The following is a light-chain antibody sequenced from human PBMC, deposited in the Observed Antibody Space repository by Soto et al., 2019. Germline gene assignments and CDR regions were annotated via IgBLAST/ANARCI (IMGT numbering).Light chain of an antibody. V-gene: IGKV1-16*01. CDR1: QGISTY. CDR3: QQYNSYWGT. CDR2: AAS. J-gene: IGKJ1*01. Sequence: IQMTQSPSSLSASVGDRVTITCRASQGISTYLNWYQQKPGKAPKVLIYAASSLQSGVPSRFSGSGSGTEFTLTISSLQPDDFATYYCQQYNSYWGTFGQGTKVDI.